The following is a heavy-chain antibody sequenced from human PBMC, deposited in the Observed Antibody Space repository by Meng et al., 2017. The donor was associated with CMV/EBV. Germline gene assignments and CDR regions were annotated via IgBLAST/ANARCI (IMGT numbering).Heavy chain of an antibody. V-gene: IGHV4-39*07. CDR2: IYYSGST. CDR1: GGSISSSSYY. Sequence: SETLSLTCTVSGGSISSSSYYWGWIRQPPGKGLEWIGSIYYSGSTYYNPSLKSRVTISVDTSKNQFSLKLSSVTAEDTAVYYCARDNTIFGVDARGMDVWGQGTTVTVSS. J-gene: IGHJ6*02. D-gene: IGHD3-3*01. CDR3: ARDNTIFGVDARGMDV.